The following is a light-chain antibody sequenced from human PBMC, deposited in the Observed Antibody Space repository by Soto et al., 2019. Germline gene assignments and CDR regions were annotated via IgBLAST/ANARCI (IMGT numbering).Light chain of an antibody. Sequence: DVVMTQSPLSLPVTPGEPASISCNSSQRLLNSNGYNYLDWYLQRPGQSPQPLIYLGSNRASGVPDRFSGSGSGTDFTLKISRVEAEDVGVYYCMQALQSPRTFGQGTKLEIK. CDR3: MQALQSPRT. V-gene: IGKV2-28*01. J-gene: IGKJ2*01. CDR2: LGS. CDR1: QRLLNSNGYNY.